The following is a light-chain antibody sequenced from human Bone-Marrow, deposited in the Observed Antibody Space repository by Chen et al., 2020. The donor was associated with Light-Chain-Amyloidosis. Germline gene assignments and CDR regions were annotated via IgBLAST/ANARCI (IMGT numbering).Light chain of an antibody. Sequence: NFMLTQPHSVSESPGKTVIISCTRSSGSIATNYVQWYQQGPGRSPTTVIYDDDQRPSGVPDRFSGSSDRSSDSSSLSIAGLEAEDESDYYCQSYQGSSQGVFGGGTKLTVL. CDR1: SGSIATNY. CDR3: QSYQGSSQGV. V-gene: IGLV6-57*01. J-gene: IGLJ3*02. CDR2: DDD.